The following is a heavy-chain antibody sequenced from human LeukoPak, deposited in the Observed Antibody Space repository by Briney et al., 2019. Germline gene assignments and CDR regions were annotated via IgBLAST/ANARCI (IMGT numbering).Heavy chain of an antibody. Sequence: ASVKVSCKASGYTFTSYGISWVRQAPGQGLEWMGWISAYNGNTNYAQKLQGRVTTTTDTSTSTAYMELRSLRSDDTAVYYCARDPWHHYDFPPYNWFDPWGQGTLATVSS. CDR2: ISAYNGNT. D-gene: IGHD3-3*01. CDR1: GYTFTSYG. CDR3: ARDPWHHYDFPPYNWFDP. J-gene: IGHJ5*02. V-gene: IGHV1-18*01.